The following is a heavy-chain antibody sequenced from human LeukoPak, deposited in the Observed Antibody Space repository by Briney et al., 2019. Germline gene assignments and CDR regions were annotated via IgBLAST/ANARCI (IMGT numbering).Heavy chain of an antibody. CDR3: ARAPYDDAFDI. Sequence: ASVKVSCKASGYTFTGYYMHWVRQAPGQGLEWMGWMNPNSGNTGYAQKFQGRVTMTRNTSISTAYMELSSLRSEDTAVYYCARAPYDDAFDIWGQGTMVTVSS. CDR2: MNPNSGNT. CDR1: GYTFTGYY. V-gene: IGHV1-8*02. D-gene: IGHD3-3*01. J-gene: IGHJ3*02.